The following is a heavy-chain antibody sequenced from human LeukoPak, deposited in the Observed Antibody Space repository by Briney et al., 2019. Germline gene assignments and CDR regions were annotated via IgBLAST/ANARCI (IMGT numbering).Heavy chain of an antibody. CDR3: ARGIVGATTESFDY. J-gene: IGHJ4*02. CDR2: ISYDGSNK. V-gene: IGHV3-30*04. CDR1: GFTFSSYA. D-gene: IGHD1-26*01. Sequence: GGSLRLSCAASGFTFSSYAMHWVRQAPGKGLEWVAVISYDGSNKYYADSVKGRFTISTDNSKNTLYLQMNSLRAEDTAVYYCARGIVGATTESFDYWGQGTLVTVSS.